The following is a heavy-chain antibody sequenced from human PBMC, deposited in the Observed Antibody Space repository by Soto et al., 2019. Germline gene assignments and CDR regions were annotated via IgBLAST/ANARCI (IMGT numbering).Heavy chain of an antibody. V-gene: IGHV1-3*01. D-gene: IGHD2-21*01. J-gene: IGHJ4*02. CDR2: INAGNGNT. Sequence: ASVKVSCKASGYTFTSYAMHWVRQSPGQRLEWMGWINAGNGNTKYSQKFQGRVTITRDTSATTAYMELSSLRSEDTAVYYCAWASGRSYWYAFWGQGSLDT. CDR3: AWASGRSYWYAF. CDR1: GYTFTSYA.